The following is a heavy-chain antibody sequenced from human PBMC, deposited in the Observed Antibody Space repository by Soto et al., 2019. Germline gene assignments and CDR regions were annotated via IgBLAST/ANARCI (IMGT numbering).Heavy chain of an antibody. J-gene: IGHJ5*02. CDR1: GGSIGSYY. Sequence: QVQLQESGPGLVKPSGTLSLTCTVFGGSIGSYYWSWIRQPAGKGLEWIGRIYSSGSTDYNPSLKSRVTMSVDTSKNQFSLRLTSVTAADTAVYYCVRGGWFHPWGPGILVTVSS. CDR3: VRGGWFHP. CDR2: IYSSGST. V-gene: IGHV4-4*07. D-gene: IGHD3-16*01.